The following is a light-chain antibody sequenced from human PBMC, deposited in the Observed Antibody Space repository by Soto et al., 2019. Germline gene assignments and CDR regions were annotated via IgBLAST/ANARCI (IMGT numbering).Light chain of an antibody. J-gene: IGKJ3*01. CDR1: QVSSVG. Sequence: DTDITQSPSSLSSSVGDRVSSTCRASQVSSVGLVWFQQTPGKVPKRLIYAGSTLQSGVPSRFSGSGSGTEFTLTLSSLQPEDFATYYCLQHNTYPLPSGPGTKVDIK. V-gene: IGKV1-17*03. CDR3: LQHNTYPLP. CDR2: AGS.